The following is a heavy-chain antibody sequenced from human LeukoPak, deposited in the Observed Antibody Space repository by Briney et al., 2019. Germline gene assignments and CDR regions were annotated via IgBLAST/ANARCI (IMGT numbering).Heavy chain of an antibody. CDR3: ASGDYYDSSGYYPNAFDI. CDR1: GGSISSGDYY. CDR2: IYYSGST. V-gene: IGHV4-30-4*01. D-gene: IGHD3-22*01. J-gene: IGHJ3*02. Sequence: SETLSLTCTVSGGSISSGDYYWSWIRQPPGKGLEWIGYIYYSGSTYYNPSLKSRVTISVDTSKNQFSLKLSSVTAADTAVYYWASGDYYDSSGYYPNAFDIWGQGTMVTVSS.